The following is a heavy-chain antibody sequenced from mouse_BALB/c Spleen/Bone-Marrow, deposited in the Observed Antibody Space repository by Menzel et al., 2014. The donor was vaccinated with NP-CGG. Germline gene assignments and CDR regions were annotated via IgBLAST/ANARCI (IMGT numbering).Heavy chain of an antibody. D-gene: IGHD1-1*01. V-gene: IGHV14-3*02. CDR2: IDPANGNT. Sequence: VQLQQSGAELVKPGASVKLSCTASGFNIKDTYMHWVKQRPEQGLEWIGRIDPANGNTKYDPKFQGKATTTADTSSNTAYLQLSSLTSEDTAVYYCAMYYYGSSLFAYWGQGTLVTVSA. CDR1: GFNIKDTY. J-gene: IGHJ3*01. CDR3: AMYYYGSSLFAY.